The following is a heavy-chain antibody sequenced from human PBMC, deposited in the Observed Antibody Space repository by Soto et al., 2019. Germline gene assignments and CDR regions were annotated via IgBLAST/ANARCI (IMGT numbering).Heavy chain of an antibody. J-gene: IGHJ4*02. CDR2: ISGSGSST. CDR1: GFTFSSYA. D-gene: IGHD7-27*01. Sequence: GGTLRLSCAASGFTFSSYAMHWVRQAPGKGLEWVSTISGSGSSTYYAESVKGRITISRNNSKNTLYLQMNSLRVEDTAIYYCAKAWGIDYWGQGTLVTVSS. CDR3: AKAWGIDY. V-gene: IGHV3-23*01.